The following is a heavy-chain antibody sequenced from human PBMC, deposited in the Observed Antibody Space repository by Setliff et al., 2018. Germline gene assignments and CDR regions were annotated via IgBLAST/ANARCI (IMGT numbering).Heavy chain of an antibody. CDR3: ARGSYYDSSGYSPDFFDY. D-gene: IGHD3-22*01. Sequence: SETLSLTCAVYGGSFSGYYWSWIRQPPGKGLEWIGEINHTGSTNYSPSLKSRVTISLDTSKNQFSLKLSSVTAADTAVYYCARGSYYDSSGYSPDFFDYWGQGTLVTV. CDR1: GGSFSGYY. CDR2: INHTGST. J-gene: IGHJ4*02. V-gene: IGHV4-34*01.